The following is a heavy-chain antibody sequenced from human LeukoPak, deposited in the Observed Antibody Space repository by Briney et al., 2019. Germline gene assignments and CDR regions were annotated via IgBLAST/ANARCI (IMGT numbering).Heavy chain of an antibody. V-gene: IGHV4-34*01. D-gene: IGHD2-2*01. J-gene: IGHJ4*02. CDR1: SGSIISFY. CDR2: INHSGTT. Sequence: IPSETLSLTCTVSSGSIISFYWSWIRQPPGKGLEWIGEINHSGTTNYNPSLKSRVTISVDTSKNQFSLKVTSVTAADTAVYYCARDCSSSSCYLDYWSQGTLVTVSS. CDR3: ARDCSSSSCYLDY.